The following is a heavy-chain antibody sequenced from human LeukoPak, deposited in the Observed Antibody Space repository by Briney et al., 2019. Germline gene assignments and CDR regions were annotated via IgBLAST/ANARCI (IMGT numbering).Heavy chain of an antibody. CDR3: ARETGYYSNWFDP. CDR2: INPNSGGT. CDR1: GYTFTGYY. J-gene: IGHJ5*02. V-gene: IGHV1-2*02. Sequence: ASVKVSCKASGYTFTGYYMHWVRQAPGQGLEWMGWINPNSGGTNYAQKFQGRVTMTRDTSISTAYMELSRLRSDDTAVYYCARETGYYSNWFDPWGQGTLVTVSS. D-gene: IGHD3-9*01.